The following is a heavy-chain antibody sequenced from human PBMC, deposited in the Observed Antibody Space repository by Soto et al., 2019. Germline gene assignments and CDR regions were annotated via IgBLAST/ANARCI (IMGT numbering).Heavy chain of an antibody. Sequence: SETLSLTCTVSGGSITSYYWNWIRQPPGKGLEWIGYIYYSGSTNYNPSLKSRVTISVDSSKNQFSLKLSSVTAADTAVYYCARGRSSGWYGSRSYYFDYWGQGTLVTVSS. D-gene: IGHD6-19*01. V-gene: IGHV4-59*12. J-gene: IGHJ4*02. CDR2: IYYSGST. CDR3: ARGRSSGWYGSRSYYFDY. CDR1: GGSITSYY.